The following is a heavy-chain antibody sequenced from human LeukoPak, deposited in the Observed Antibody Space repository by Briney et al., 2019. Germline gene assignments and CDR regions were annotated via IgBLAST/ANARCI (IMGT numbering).Heavy chain of an antibody. J-gene: IGHJ3*02. Sequence: GRSLRLSCAASGFTFSSYAMSWVRQAPGKGLEWVSAISGSGGSTYYADSVKGRFTTSRDNSKNTLYLQMNSLRAEDTAVYYCATTQGNYYDRNHAFDIWGQGTMVTVSS. CDR1: GFTFSSYA. CDR3: ATTQGNYYDRNHAFDI. CDR2: ISGSGGST. V-gene: IGHV3-23*01. D-gene: IGHD1-14*01.